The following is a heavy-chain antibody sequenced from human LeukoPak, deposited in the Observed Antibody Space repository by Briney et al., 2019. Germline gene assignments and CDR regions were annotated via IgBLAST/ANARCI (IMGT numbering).Heavy chain of an antibody. J-gene: IGHJ4*02. CDR2: IYHSGST. Sequence: SETLSLTCAVSGGSISSGGYSWSWIRQPPGKGLEWIGHIYHSGSTYYNPSLKSRVTISVDRSKNQFSLKLSSVTAADTAVYYCARVATTVTTWVFDYWGQGTLVTVSS. CDR3: ARVATTVTTWVFDY. D-gene: IGHD4-17*01. CDR1: GGSISSGGYS. V-gene: IGHV4-30-2*01.